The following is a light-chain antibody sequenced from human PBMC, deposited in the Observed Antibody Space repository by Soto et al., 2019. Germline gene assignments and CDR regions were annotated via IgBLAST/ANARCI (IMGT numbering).Light chain of an antibody. V-gene: IGKV1-33*01. CDR1: QGIGTS. CDR3: QQYNKIPRT. CDR2: DTS. Sequence: DIQMTQSPSSLSASVGDRITITCQASQGIGTSLSWWQKRPGEAPKVMIYDTSTPETGVPSRFSGIGSGTHSVFTIRSLLPANFATYYFQQYNKIPRTFAKGPGSRSN. J-gene: IGKJ1*01.